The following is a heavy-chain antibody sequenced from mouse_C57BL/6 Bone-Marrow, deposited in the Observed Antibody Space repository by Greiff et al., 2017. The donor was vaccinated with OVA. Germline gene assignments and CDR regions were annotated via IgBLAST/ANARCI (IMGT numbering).Heavy chain of an antibody. D-gene: IGHD2-5*01. V-gene: IGHV1-55*01. CDR2: IYPGSGST. CDR3: ARKYSNYIYAMDY. CDR1: GYTFTSYW. Sequence: QVQLQQPEAELVKPGASVKMSCKASGYTFTSYWITWVKQRPGQGLEWIGDIYPGSGSTNYNEKFKSKATLTVDTSSSTAYMQLSSLTSEDSAVYYCARKYSNYIYAMDYWGQGTSVTVSS. J-gene: IGHJ4*01.